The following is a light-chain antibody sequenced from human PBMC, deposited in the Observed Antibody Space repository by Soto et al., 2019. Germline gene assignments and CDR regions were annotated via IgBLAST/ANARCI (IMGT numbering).Light chain of an antibody. J-gene: IGKJ1*01. Sequence: DIQMTQSPSTLSASVGDRVTITCRASQSISSWLAWYQQKPGIAPKLLTYKASTLESGVPSRFSGSGSGTEFTLTISSLQPDDSAAYYCQQYDSYSTCGQGTKVDIK. CDR3: QQYDSYST. CDR1: QSISSW. V-gene: IGKV1-5*03. CDR2: KAS.